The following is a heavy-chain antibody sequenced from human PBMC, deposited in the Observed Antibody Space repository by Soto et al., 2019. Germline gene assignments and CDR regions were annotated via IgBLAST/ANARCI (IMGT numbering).Heavy chain of an antibody. Sequence: PGGSLRLSCAASGFTFSSYAMHWVRQAPGKGLEWVAVISYDGSNKYYADSVKGRFTISRDNSKNTLYLQMNSLRAEDTAVYYCDRAYCYDILTGYYNCGRLPWEHYGMDVWGQGNTVTVSS. D-gene: IGHD3-9*01. CDR3: DRAYCYDILTGYYNCGRLPWEHYGMDV. CDR2: ISYDGSNK. V-gene: IGHV3-30-3*01. J-gene: IGHJ6*02. CDR1: GFTFSSYA.